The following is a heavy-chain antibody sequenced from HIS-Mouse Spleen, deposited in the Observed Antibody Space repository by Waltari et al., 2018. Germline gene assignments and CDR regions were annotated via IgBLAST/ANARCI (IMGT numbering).Heavy chain of an antibody. CDR2: IYYSGST. CDR3: AREGKQQHNWFDP. V-gene: IGHV4-39*07. J-gene: IGHJ5*02. CDR1: GGSISSSSYY. D-gene: IGHD6-13*01. Sequence: QLQLQESGPGLVKPSETLSLTCTVSGGSISSSSYYWGWIRQPPGKGLEWIGSIYYSGSTYYNPSLKSRVTISVDTSKNQFSLKLSSVTAADTAVYYCAREGKQQHNWFDPWGQGTLVTVSS.